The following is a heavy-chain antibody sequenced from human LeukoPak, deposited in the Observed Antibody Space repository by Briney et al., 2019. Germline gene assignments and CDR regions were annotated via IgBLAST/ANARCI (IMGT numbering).Heavy chain of an antibody. CDR1: GLTFSSYG. D-gene: IGHD5-18*01. CDR2: IRYDGSNK. V-gene: IGHV3-30*02. CDR3: AKDQDTAIVFDY. Sequence: GGSLRLSCAASGLTFSSYGMHWVRQATGKGLEWVAFIRYDGSNKYYADSVKGRFTISRDNSKNTLYLQMNSLRAEDTAVYYCAKDQDTAIVFDYWGQGTLVTVSS. J-gene: IGHJ4*02.